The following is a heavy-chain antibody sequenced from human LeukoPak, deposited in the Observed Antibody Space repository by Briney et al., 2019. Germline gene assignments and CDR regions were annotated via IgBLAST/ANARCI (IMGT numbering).Heavy chain of an antibody. D-gene: IGHD4-17*01. CDR3: ARDQTTVTKGFDI. V-gene: IGHV4-59*11. CDR1: GGSISTHY. Sequence: PAETLSLTCTVSGGSISTHYWTWIRQPPGKGLEWIGYISYIGTTNYNPSLKSRVSISVDTSKTYIPLKLSSVTAADTAVYYCARDQTTVTKGFDIWGQGTKVTVSS. CDR2: ISYIGTT. J-gene: IGHJ3*02.